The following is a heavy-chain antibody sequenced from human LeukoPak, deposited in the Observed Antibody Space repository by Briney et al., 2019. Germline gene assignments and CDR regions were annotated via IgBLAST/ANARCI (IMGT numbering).Heavy chain of an antibody. CDR3: ASPGVAATTWGAFDI. D-gene: IGHD2-15*01. Sequence: ETLSLTCTVSGGSISSSSYYWGWIRQPPGKGLEWIGSIYYSGSTYYNPSLKSRVTISVDTSKNQFSLRLSSVTAADTAVYYCASPGVAATTWGAFDIWGQGTMVTVSS. J-gene: IGHJ3*02. CDR2: IYYSGST. CDR1: GGSISSSSYY. V-gene: IGHV4-39*01.